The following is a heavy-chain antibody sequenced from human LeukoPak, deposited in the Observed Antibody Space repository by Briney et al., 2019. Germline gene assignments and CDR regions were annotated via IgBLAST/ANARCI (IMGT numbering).Heavy chain of an antibody. CDR3: ARGRGVAAATRPWFPP. D-gene: IGHD2-15*01. CDR2: INPNSGGT. J-gene: IGHJ5*02. Sequence: ASVKVSCKASGYTFTGYYMHWVRQAPGQGLEWMGWINPNSGGTNYAQKFQGRVTMTRDTSISTAYMELSRLRSDDTAVYYCARGRGVAAATRPWFPPWGQGTLVTVPS. CDR1: GYTFTGYY. V-gene: IGHV1-2*02.